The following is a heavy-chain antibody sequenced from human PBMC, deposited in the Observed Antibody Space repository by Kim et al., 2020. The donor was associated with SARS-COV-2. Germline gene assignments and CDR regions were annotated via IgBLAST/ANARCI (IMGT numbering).Heavy chain of an antibody. V-gene: IGHV5-10-1*01. Sequence: GESLKISCKGSGYSFTSYWISWVRQMPGKGLEWMGRIDPSDSYTNYSPSFQGHVTISADKSISTAYLQWSSLKASDTAMYYCARFRIVVVPAAPRELNYYYYGMDVWGQGTTVTVSS. CDR3: ARFRIVVVPAAPRELNYYYYGMDV. J-gene: IGHJ6*02. D-gene: IGHD2-2*01. CDR2: IDPSDSYT. CDR1: GYSFTSYW.